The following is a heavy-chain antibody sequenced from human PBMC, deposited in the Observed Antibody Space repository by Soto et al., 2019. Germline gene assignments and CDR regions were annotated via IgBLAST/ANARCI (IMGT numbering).Heavy chain of an antibody. CDR2: IYYSGST. CDR3: ARQDYYYGMDV. Sequence: ETLSLTCTFSGGSISSSSYYWGWIRQPPGKGLEWIGSIYYSGSTYYNPSLKSRVTISVDTSKNQFSLKLSSVTAADTAVYYCARQDYYYGMDVWGQGTTVTVSS. V-gene: IGHV4-39*01. CDR1: GGSISSSSYY. J-gene: IGHJ6*02.